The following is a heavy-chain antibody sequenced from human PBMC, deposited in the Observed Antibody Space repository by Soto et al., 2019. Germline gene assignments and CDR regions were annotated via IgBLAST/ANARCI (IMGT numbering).Heavy chain of an antibody. Sequence: QVQLVESGGGVVQPGRSLRLSCAASGFTFSSYGMHWVRQAPGKGLEWVAVISYDGSNKYYADSVKGRFTISRDNSKNTLYLQMNSLRAEDTAVYYCAKDALIAAAGLPSDYWGQGTLFTVSS. CDR1: GFTFSSYG. CDR3: AKDALIAAAGLPSDY. J-gene: IGHJ4*02. D-gene: IGHD6-13*01. V-gene: IGHV3-30*18. CDR2: ISYDGSNK.